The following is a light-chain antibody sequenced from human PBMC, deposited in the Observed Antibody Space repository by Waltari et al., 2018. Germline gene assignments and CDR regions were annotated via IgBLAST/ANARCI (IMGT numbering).Light chain of an antibody. CDR3: SSYTSSSTRVV. CDR1: SSDVAGYNY. V-gene: IGLV2-14*01. Sequence: QSALTQPASVSGSRGQSITISCTGTSSDVAGYNYVSWYPQHPGKAPKLMIYDFSKRPSGVSNRFSGSKSGNTASLTISGLQAEDEADYYCSSYTSSSTRVVFGGGTKLTVL. J-gene: IGLJ2*01. CDR2: DFS.